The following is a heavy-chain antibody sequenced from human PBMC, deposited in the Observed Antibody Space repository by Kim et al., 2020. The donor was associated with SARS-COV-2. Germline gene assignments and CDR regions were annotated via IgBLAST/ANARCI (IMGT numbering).Heavy chain of an antibody. Sequence: ASVKVSCKASGYTFTSYGISWVRQAPGQGLEWMGWISAYNGKTNYAQKLQGRVTMTTDTSTSTDYVELRSLRSADTAVYCCASDSSSSRDFHDAFDIWGQGTMVTVSS. CDR1: GYTFTSYG. CDR3: ASDSSSSRDFHDAFDI. D-gene: IGHD6-6*01. V-gene: IGHV1-18*01. J-gene: IGHJ3*02. CDR2: ISAYNGKT.